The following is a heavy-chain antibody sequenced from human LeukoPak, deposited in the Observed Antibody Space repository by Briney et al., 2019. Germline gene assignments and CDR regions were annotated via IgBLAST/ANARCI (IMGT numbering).Heavy chain of an antibody. Sequence: GGSLRLSCAASGFTFSNAWMSWVRQAPGKGLEWVGRIKSKSEGATRDFAAPVKGRVTMSRDESKNTVYLHMDSLKIEDTAMYYCAAGTGNSDFDYWGQGTLVTVSS. CDR2: IKSKSEGATR. D-gene: IGHD1-1*01. V-gene: IGHV3-15*01. CDR1: GFTFSNAW. J-gene: IGHJ4*02. CDR3: AAGTGNSDFDY.